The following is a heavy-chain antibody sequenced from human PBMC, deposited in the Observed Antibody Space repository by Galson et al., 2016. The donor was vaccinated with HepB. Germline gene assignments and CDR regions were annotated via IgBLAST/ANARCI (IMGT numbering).Heavy chain of an antibody. CDR2: ISAASNT. CDR3: ANYLGYGSGRPGYFHS. J-gene: IGHJ4*02. V-gene: IGHV3-53*01. CDR1: GFIVSSNY. Sequence: SLRLSCAASGFIVSSNYMTWVRQAPGKGLEWVSVISAASNTYYTDSVKGRFTISRDNSKTTLYLEMNSLRVEDTAVYFCANYLGYGSGRPGYFHSWGQGTLVTVSP. D-gene: IGHD3-10*01.